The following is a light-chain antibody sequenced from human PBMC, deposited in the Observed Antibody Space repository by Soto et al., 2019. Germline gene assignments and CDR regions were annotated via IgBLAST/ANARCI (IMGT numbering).Light chain of an antibody. CDR3: QQYNVWPLT. CDR2: VAS. V-gene: IGKV3-15*01. J-gene: IGKJ4*01. Sequence: EIVMTQSPVTLSVSPGDRATLSCRASQSVNSNLAWYQHKPGQTPKLLIYVASSRATGIPARFSGSGSGTEFTLTICSLQSEDFAVYYCQQYNVWPLTFGGGTKVEF. CDR1: QSVNSN.